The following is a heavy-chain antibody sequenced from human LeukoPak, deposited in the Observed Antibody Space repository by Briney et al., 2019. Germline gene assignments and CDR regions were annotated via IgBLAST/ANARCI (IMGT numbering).Heavy chain of an antibody. V-gene: IGHV4-34*01. D-gene: IGHD2-2*01. CDR3: ARGPLTLYCSSTSCYPTRFDY. J-gene: IGHJ4*02. CDR1: GGSFGGYY. Sequence: SETLSLTCAVYGGSFGGYYWSWIRQPPGKGLEWIGEINHSGSTNYNPSLKSRVTISVDTSKNQFSLKLSSVTAADTAVYYCARGPLTLYCSSTSCYPTRFDYWGQGTLVTVSS. CDR2: INHSGST.